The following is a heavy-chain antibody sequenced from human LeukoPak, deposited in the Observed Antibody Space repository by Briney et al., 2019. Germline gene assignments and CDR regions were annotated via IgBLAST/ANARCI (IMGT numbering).Heavy chain of an antibody. CDR3: ASSSGSGSVENFDY. D-gene: IGHD3-10*01. CDR2: IYYSGST. V-gene: IGHV4-39*07. J-gene: IGHJ4*02. Sequence: WVRQAPGKGLEWIGSIYYSGSTYYNPSLKSRVTISVDTSKNQFSLKLSSVTAADTAVYYCASSSGSGSVENFDYWGQGTLVTVSS.